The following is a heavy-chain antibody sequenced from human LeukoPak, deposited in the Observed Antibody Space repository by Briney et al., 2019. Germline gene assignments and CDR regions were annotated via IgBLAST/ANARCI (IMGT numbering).Heavy chain of an antibody. CDR2: IWYDGSNK. D-gene: IGHD3-22*01. J-gene: IGHJ3*02. CDR3: ARTYYYDSSGSGGDAFDI. V-gene: IGHV3-33*01. CDR1: GFTSSSYG. Sequence: PGGSLRLSCAASGFTSSSYGMHWVRQAPGKGLEWVAVIWYDGSNKYYADSVKGRFTISRDNSKNTLYLQMNSLRAEDTAVYYCARTYYYDSSGSGGDAFDIWGQGTMVTVSS.